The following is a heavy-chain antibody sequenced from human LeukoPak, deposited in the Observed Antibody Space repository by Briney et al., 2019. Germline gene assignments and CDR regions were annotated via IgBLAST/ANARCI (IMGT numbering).Heavy chain of an antibody. J-gene: IGHJ6*02. CDR1: GGTFSSYA. CDR2: IIPIFGTA. CDR3: AKGYYDSSGYRPAYYYYGMDV. V-gene: IGHV1-69*13. D-gene: IGHD3-22*01. Sequence: SVNVSCKASGGTFSSYAISWVRQAPGQGLEWMGGIIPIFGTANYAQKFQGRVTITADESTSTAYMELSSLRSEDTAVYYCAKGYYDSSGYRPAYYYYGMDVWGQGTTVTVSS.